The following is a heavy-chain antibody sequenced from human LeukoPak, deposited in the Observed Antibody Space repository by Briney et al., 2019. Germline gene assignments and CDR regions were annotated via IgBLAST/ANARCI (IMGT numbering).Heavy chain of an antibody. V-gene: IGHV5-10-1*01. D-gene: IGHD6-19*01. Sequence: GESLKISCKGSGYSFTSYWISWVRQMPGKGLEWMGRIDPSDSYTNYSPSFQGHVTISADKSISTAYLQWSSLKASDTAMYYCARHPGPVAVAVDSWGQGTLVTVSS. CDR3: ARHPGPVAVAVDS. J-gene: IGHJ4*02. CDR2: IDPSDSYT. CDR1: GYSFTSYW.